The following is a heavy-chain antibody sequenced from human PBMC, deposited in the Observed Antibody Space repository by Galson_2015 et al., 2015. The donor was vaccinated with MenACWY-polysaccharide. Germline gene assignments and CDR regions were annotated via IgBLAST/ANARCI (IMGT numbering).Heavy chain of an antibody. CDR1: GFTFSSYW. V-gene: IGHV3-74*01. CDR3: AREPVDGSGHFDY. CDR2: IKGDGSSI. Sequence: SLRLSCAASGFTFSSYWMHWVRQVPGKGLMWVSRIKGDGSSIIYADSVKGRFTISRDNTKNTVWLQMNSLRVEDTAVYYCAREPVDGSGHFDYWGQGTLVTVSS. J-gene: IGHJ4*02. D-gene: IGHD6-19*01.